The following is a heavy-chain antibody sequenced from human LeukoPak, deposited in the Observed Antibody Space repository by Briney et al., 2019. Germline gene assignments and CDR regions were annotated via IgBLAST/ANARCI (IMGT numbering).Heavy chain of an antibody. Sequence: SETLSLTCTVYGGSISSYYWSWIRLPPGEGLEWIGYIYTSASTNYNPYLKSRVTISVATSKTQFSLKLSSVTAADTAVYYCARHSRNDAFDIWGQGTMVTVSS. CDR1: GGSISSYY. V-gene: IGHV4-4*09. CDR3: ARHSRNDAFDI. J-gene: IGHJ3*02. CDR2: IYTSAST. D-gene: IGHD1-26*01.